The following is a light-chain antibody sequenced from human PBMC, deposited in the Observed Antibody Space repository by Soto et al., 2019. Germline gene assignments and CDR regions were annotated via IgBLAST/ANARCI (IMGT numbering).Light chain of an antibody. J-gene: IGKJ4*01. CDR1: EDIIKY. CDR2: DIP. CDR3: QQYSNVPLT. Sequence: DIQLTQSPSSLSASVGDTFTITCQASEDIIKYLNWYQQKPGKAPSLLIYDIPKLEVGVPSRFSGSGSGTEFTFTITSLQPEDIATYFCQQYSNVPLTFGGGTKVDI. V-gene: IGKV1-33*01.